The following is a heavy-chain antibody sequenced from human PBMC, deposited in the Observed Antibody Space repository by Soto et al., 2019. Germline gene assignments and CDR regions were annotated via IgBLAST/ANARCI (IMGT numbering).Heavy chain of an antibody. Sequence: SXTLSLTCTVSGGSMSSYYWSWIRQPPVKGLEWIGYIYYSGSTNYNPSLKSRVTISVDTSKNQFSLKLSSVTAADTAVYYCARLWDYGDYFDYWGQGTLVTVSS. V-gene: IGHV4-59*08. CDR2: IYYSGST. CDR1: GGSMSSYY. J-gene: IGHJ4*02. D-gene: IGHD4-17*01. CDR3: ARLWDYGDYFDY.